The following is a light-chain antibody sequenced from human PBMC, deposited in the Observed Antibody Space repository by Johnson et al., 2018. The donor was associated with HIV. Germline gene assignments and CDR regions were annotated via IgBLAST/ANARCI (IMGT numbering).Light chain of an antibody. CDR3: GTWDRSRIAL. CDR1: SSNIGNNY. Sequence: QSVLTQPPSVSAAPGQKVTISCSGSSSNIGNNYVSWYQQLPGTAPKLLIYDNDQRPSGIPDRFSGSKSGTSATLGITGLQTGDEADYYCGTWDRSRIALFGTWTKVIFL. V-gene: IGLV1-51*01. J-gene: IGLJ1*01. CDR2: DND.